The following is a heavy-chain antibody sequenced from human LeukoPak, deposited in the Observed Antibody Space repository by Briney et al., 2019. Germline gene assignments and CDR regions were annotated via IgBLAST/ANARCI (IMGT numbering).Heavy chain of an antibody. CDR1: GGSISSSSHY. Sequence: SETLSLTCTVSGGSISSSSHYWGWIRQPPGKGLEWIGSIYYSGSTYYNPSLKSRVTTSVDTSKNQFSLKLSSVTAADTAVYYCARHKRLRWLNPRGGYFDYWGQGTLVTVSS. V-gene: IGHV4-39*01. CDR2: IYYSGST. D-gene: IGHD4-23*01. J-gene: IGHJ4*02. CDR3: ARHKRLRWLNPRGGYFDY.